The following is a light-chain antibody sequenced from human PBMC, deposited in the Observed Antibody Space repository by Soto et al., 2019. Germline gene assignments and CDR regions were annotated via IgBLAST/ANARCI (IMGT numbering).Light chain of an antibody. V-gene: IGKV3-15*01. CDR3: QRYKYLPLT. CDR2: DTS. Sequence: EIVMTQSPAPLSVSPGEGATLXXRASQGIGDTLAWYQHKPGQTPRXLIYDTSTRATGVPARFSGRRSGTEFTLTINSLQSEDFAVYYCQRYKYLPLTFGGGTKVDIK. J-gene: IGKJ4*01. CDR1: QGIGDT.